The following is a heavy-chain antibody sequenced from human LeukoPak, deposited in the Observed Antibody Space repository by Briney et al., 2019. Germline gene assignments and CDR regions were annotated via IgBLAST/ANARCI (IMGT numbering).Heavy chain of an antibody. CDR3: ARDRQQLPLDY. CDR2: ISYDGSNK. J-gene: IGHJ4*02. CDR1: GFTFSSYG. Sequence: GGSLRLSCAASGFTFSSYGMHWVRQAPGKGLEWVAVISYDGSNKYYADSVKGRFTISRDNSKNTLYLQMNSLRAEDTAVYYCARDRQQLPLDYWGQGTLVTVSS. V-gene: IGHV3-30*03. D-gene: IGHD6-13*01.